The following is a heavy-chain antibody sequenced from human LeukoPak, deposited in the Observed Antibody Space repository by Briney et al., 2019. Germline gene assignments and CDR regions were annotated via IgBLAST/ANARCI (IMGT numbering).Heavy chain of an antibody. J-gene: IGHJ4*02. CDR1: GFTFSNAW. V-gene: IGHV3-15*01. CDR3: TTYLRATDFDY. Sequence: GGSLRLSCAASGFTFSNAWMSWVRQAPGKGLEWVGRIKSKTDDGTIDYAAPVKGRFTISRDDSKNTLYLQMNGLKTEDTAVYYCTTYLRATDFDYWGQGTLVTVSS. CDR2: IKSKTDDGTI. D-gene: IGHD5-12*01.